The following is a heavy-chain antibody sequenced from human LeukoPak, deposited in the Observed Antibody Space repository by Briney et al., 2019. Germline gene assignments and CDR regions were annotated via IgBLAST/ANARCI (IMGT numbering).Heavy chain of an antibody. CDR3: ATQFGEFDY. J-gene: IGHJ4*02. D-gene: IGHD3-10*01. Sequence: PSETLSLTCAVSGGSISSFKWWSSGIGKIYRGGSTNYNPSLKSRVTISVDKSKNQFSLKLSSVTAADTAVYYCATQFGEFDYWGQGTLVTVSS. V-gene: IGHV4-4*02. CDR2: IYRGGST. CDR1: GGSISSFKW.